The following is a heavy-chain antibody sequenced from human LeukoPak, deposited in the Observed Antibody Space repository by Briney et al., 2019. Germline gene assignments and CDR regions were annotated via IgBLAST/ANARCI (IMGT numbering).Heavy chain of an antibody. CDR1: GFTFSRYP. J-gene: IGHJ3*02. D-gene: IGHD6-19*01. V-gene: IGHV3-30*04. Sequence: PGGSLRLSCEASGFTFSRYPMHWVRQAPGKGLEWVAGISDDGRGTYYADSVKGRLTISRDNSKNSLYLQLNSLRPEDTAMYYCAKEDHSSGRAGTFDIWGQGTMVTVSS. CDR3: AKEDHSSGRAGTFDI. CDR2: ISDDGRGT.